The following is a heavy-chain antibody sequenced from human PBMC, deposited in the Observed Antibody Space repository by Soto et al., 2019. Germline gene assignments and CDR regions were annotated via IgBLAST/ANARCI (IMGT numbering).Heavy chain of an antibody. CDR3: AHSPCSGGTCYLFDY. CDR1: GFSLSTSGVG. Sequence: QITLKESGPTLVKPTQTLTLTCTISGFSLSTSGVGVGWIRQPPGKALEWLALIYWDDVQRYSPSLKTRLTSTKDTSRNQVVLTMTNMDPVDTATYYCAHSPCSGGTCYLFDYWGQGTLVTVSS. V-gene: IGHV2-5*02. CDR2: IYWDDVQ. J-gene: IGHJ4*02. D-gene: IGHD2-15*01.